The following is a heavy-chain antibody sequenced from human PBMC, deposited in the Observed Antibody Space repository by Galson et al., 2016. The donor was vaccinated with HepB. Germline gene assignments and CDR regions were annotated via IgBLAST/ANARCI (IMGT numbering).Heavy chain of an antibody. V-gene: IGHV3-30-3*01. J-gene: IGHJ6*02. CDR3: ARDTRPYSNLRHGMDV. CDR1: GFAFSNYA. D-gene: IGHD4-11*01. Sequence: SLRLSCAASGFAFSNYAMHWVRQAPGKGLEWVAVISYDGSSKYYADSVKGRFTISRDNSKNTLYLQMNSLRAEDTAVYYCARDTRPYSNLRHGMDVWGQGTTVTVSS. CDR2: ISYDGSSK.